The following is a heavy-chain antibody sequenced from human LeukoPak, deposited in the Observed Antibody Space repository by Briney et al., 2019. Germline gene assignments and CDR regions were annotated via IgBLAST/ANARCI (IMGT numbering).Heavy chain of an antibody. D-gene: IGHD2-2*01. CDR2: IIPIFGIA. Sequence: SVKVSCKASGGTFSSYAISWVRQAPGQGLEWMGRIIPIFGIANYAQKFQGRVTITADKSTSTAYMELSSLRSEDTAVYYCARLGVDCSSTSCFPVLWGQGTLVTVSS. CDR1: GGTFSSYA. J-gene: IGHJ4*02. CDR3: ARLGVDCSSTSCFPVL. V-gene: IGHV1-69*04.